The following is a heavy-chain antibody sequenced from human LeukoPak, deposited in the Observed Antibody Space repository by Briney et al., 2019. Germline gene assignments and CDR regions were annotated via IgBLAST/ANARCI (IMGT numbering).Heavy chain of an antibody. V-gene: IGHV4-59*01. Sequence: PSETLSLTCTVSGGSISNNYWSWFRQPPGKGLEWIGYIYYSGSTKYNPSLKSRVTISVDTSKNQFSLKLSSVTAADSAVYYCARATTVTPYYFDYWGQGTLVTVSS. CDR1: GGSISNNY. CDR2: IYYSGST. CDR3: ARATTVTPYYFDY. D-gene: IGHD4-11*01. J-gene: IGHJ4*02.